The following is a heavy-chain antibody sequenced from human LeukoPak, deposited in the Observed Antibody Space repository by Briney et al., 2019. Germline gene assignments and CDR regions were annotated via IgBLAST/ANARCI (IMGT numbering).Heavy chain of an antibody. V-gene: IGHV4-34*01. CDR2: INHSGST. Sequence: SETLSLTCAVYGGSFSGYYWSWIRQSPGKGLEWIGEINHSGSTNYNPSLKSRVTISVDTSKNQFSLKLSSVTAADTAVYYCARVGCSGGSCYSGFDYWGQGTLVTVSS. CDR3: ARVGCSGGSCYSGFDY. D-gene: IGHD2-15*01. J-gene: IGHJ4*02. CDR1: GGSFSGYY.